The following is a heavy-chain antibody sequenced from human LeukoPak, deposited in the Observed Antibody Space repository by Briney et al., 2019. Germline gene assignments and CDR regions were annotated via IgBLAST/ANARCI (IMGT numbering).Heavy chain of an antibody. V-gene: IGHV3-74*01. D-gene: IGHD6-13*01. CDR1: GFTFSSFW. CDR2: VNSDGSST. Sequence: GGSLRLSCAASGFTFSSFWMHWVRQAPGKGLVWVSYVNSDGSSTTYADSVKGRFTISRDNAKNTLYLQMNSLRAEDTAVYYCANRVAAGGNIYLDSWGQGTLVTVSA. CDR3: ANRVAAGGNIYLDS. J-gene: IGHJ4*02.